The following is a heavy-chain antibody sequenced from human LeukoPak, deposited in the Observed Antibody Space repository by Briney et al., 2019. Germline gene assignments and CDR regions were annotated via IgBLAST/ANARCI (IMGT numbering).Heavy chain of an antibody. J-gene: IGHJ4*02. Sequence: PSQTLSLTCTVSGGSISSGDYYWNWIRQPPGKGLGWIGYIHSSGSSYYNPSLKSRVTISLDTSENQFSLRLSSVTAADTAVYYCARVLSGSGSLYYFDYWGQGTLVTVSS. V-gene: IGHV4-30-4*01. CDR3: ARVLSGSGSLYYFDY. D-gene: IGHD3-10*01. CDR2: IHSSGSS. CDR1: GGSISSGDYY.